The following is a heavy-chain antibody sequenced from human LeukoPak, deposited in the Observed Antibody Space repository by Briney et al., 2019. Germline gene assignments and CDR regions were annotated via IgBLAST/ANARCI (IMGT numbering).Heavy chain of an antibody. CDR3: ARDLVVRGAIDYYYGMDV. J-gene: IGHJ6*02. CDR1: GYTFTSYG. D-gene: IGHD3-10*01. V-gene: IGHV1-18*01. Sequence: ASVKVSCKASGYTFTSYGISWVRQAPGQGLEWMGWISTYNGNTNYAQKLQGRVTMTTDTSTSTAYMELRSLRSDDTAVYYCARDLVVRGAIDYYYGMDVWGQGTTVTVSS. CDR2: ISTYNGNT.